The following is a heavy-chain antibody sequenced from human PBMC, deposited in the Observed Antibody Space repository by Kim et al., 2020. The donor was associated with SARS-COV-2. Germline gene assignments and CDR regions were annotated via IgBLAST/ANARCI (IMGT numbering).Heavy chain of an antibody. V-gene: IGHV3-21*01. D-gene: IGHD1-26*01. CDR1: GFTFSSYS. J-gene: IGHJ4*02. CDR2: ISSSSSYI. Sequence: GGSLRLSCAASGFTFSSYSMNWVRQAPGKGLEWVSSISSSSSYIYYADSGKGRFTISRDNAKNSLYLQMNSLRAERTAVYYCARVEVGAIADYWGQGTLEAVSS. CDR3: ARVEVGAIADY.